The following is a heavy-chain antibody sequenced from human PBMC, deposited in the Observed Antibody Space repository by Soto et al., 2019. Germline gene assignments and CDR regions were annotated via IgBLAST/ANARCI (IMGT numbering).Heavy chain of an antibody. CDR3: AGSVECSSTSCYVLLFNYYGMDV. Sequence: PGGSLRLSCAASGFTFSSYAMHWVRQAPGKGLEWVAVISYDGSNKYYADSVKGRFTISRDNSKNTLYLQMNSLRAEDTAVYYCAGSVECSSTSCYVLLFNYYGMDVWGQGTTVTAP. V-gene: IGHV3-30-3*01. J-gene: IGHJ6*02. CDR2: ISYDGSNK. CDR1: GFTFSSYA. D-gene: IGHD2-2*01.